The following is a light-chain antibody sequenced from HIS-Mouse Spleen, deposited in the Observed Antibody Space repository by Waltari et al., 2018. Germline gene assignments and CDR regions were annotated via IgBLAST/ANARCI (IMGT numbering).Light chain of an antibody. V-gene: IGKV3-20*01. CDR3: QQYGSSPPIA. Sequence: EIVLTQSPGTLSLSPGERATLSCRASQSVSSSYLAWYQQKPGQATRLLIYGASSRATGIPDRFSGSGSGTDFTLTISRLEPVDFAVYYCQQYGSSPPIAFGQGTRLEIK. J-gene: IGKJ5*01. CDR1: QSVSSSY. CDR2: GAS.